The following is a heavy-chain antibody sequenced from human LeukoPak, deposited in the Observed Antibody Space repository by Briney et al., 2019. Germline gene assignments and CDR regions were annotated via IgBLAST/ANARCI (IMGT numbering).Heavy chain of an antibody. CDR1: GGSISSYY. V-gene: IGHV4-4*07. D-gene: IGHD4-11*01. Sequence: SETLSLTCTVSGGSISSYYWSWIRQPAGKGLEWIGRIYTTGSTNYNPSLKSRVTISVDTSKNQFSLKLSSVTAADTAVYYCARLDYSNWAYDYWGQGTLVTVSS. CDR3: ARLDYSNWAYDY. CDR2: IYTTGST. J-gene: IGHJ4*02.